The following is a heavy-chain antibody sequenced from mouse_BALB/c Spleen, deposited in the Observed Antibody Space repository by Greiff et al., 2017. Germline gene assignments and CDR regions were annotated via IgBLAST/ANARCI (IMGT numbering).Heavy chain of an antibody. Sequence: EVKVVESGGGLVQPGGSLKLSCAASGFTFSSYTMSWVRQTPEKRLEWVAYISNGGGSTYYPDTVKGRFTISRDNAKNTLYLQMSSLKSEDTAMYYCARHYGPYVGFAYWGQGTLVTVSA. CDR3: ARHYGPYVGFAY. D-gene: IGHD1-1*01. V-gene: IGHV5-12-2*01. J-gene: IGHJ3*01. CDR1: GFTFSSYT. CDR2: ISNGGGST.